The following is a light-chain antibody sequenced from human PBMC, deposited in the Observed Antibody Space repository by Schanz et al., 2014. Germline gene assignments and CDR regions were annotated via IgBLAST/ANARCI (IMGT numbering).Light chain of an antibody. J-gene: IGLJ3*02. CDR2: SNN. Sequence: QSVLTQPPSVSAAPGQKVTISCSGSSSNIGNNYVSWYQQLPGTAPKLLIYSNNQRPSGVPDRFSGSKSGNTASLTVSGLQAEDEADYYCQSYDSSLSGWVFGGGTKLTVL. CDR3: QSYDSSLSGWV. V-gene: IGLV1-40*01. CDR1: SSNIGNNY.